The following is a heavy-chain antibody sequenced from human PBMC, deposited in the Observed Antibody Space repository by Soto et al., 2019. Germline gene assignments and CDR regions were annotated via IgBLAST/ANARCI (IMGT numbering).Heavy chain of an antibody. Sequence: GASLKASIKRSACTFSDYAFSCVRQAPGQGREWMGGIIPIFGTANYAQKFQGRVTITADESTSTAYMELSSLRSEDTAVYYCAREDSSGWYVYWGQGTLVTVSS. CDR3: AREDSSGWYVY. CDR2: IIPIFGTA. V-gene: IGHV1-69*13. CDR1: ACTFSDYA. J-gene: IGHJ4*02. D-gene: IGHD6-19*01.